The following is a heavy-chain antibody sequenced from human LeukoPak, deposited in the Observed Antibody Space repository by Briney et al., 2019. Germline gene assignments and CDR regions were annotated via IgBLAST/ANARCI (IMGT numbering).Heavy chain of an antibody. CDR2: IYSGGAT. CDR3: AKDRAYTYGYSYYFDY. D-gene: IGHD5-18*01. Sequence: GGSLRLSCAASGFTVSNNYMSWVRQAPGKGLEWVTVIYSGGATFYADSVKGRFTISRDSSKNTLFLQMNSLRPEDTAVYYCAKDRAYTYGYSYYFDYWGQGTLVTVYS. V-gene: IGHV3-53*01. CDR1: GFTVSNNY. J-gene: IGHJ4*02.